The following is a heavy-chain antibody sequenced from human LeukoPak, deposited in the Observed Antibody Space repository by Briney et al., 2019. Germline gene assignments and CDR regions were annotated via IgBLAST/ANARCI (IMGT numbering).Heavy chain of an antibody. J-gene: IGHJ5*02. CDR2: MNPNSGKT. V-gene: IGHV1-8*01. D-gene: IGHD3-10*01. CDR1: GYTFSSYD. CDR3: ARVDSSGSGSYYGNWFDP. Sequence: GASVKVSCKASGYTFSSYDINWVRQATGQGLEWMGWMNPNSGKTGYAQKFQGRVTMTSDTSISTAYMELRSLRSEDTAVYYCARVDSSGSGSYYGNWFDPWGQGTLVTVSS.